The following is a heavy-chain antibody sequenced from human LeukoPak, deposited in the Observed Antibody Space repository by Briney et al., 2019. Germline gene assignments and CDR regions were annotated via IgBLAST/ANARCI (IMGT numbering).Heavy chain of an antibody. CDR3: AKAKDPWESTSISDFEY. CDR2: IRYDGSNK. CDR1: GFTFSTYG. D-gene: IGHD1-26*01. J-gene: IGHJ4*02. Sequence: GGSLRLSCAASGFTFSTYGMHWVRQAPSKGLEWVAFIRYDGSNKYYADSVKGRFTISRDNSKNTLYLQMNSLRAEDTAVYFCAKAKDPWESTSISDFEYWGQGTLVTVSS. V-gene: IGHV3-30*02.